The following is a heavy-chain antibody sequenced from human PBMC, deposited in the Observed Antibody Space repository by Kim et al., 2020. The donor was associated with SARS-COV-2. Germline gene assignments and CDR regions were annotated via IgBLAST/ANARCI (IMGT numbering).Heavy chain of an antibody. CDR2: IYYSGST. J-gene: IGHJ4*02. CDR1: GGSISSGGHY. D-gene: IGHD3-3*01. Sequence: SETLSLTCTVFGGSISSGGHYWSWIRQHPGNVLEWIGYIYYSGSTYYNPSLKSRVTISVDTSKNQFSLKLSSVTAADTAVYYCARASSTTIFGVVIIGHFDYWGQGTLVTVSS. V-gene: IGHV4-31*03. CDR3: ARASSTTIFGVVIIGHFDY.